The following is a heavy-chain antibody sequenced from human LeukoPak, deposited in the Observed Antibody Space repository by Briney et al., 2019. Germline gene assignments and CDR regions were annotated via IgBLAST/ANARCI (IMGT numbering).Heavy chain of an antibody. CDR1: GFTVRGSS. V-gene: IGHV3-73*01. CDR3: ATFH. CDR2: VRSKTDNYAT. J-gene: IGHJ1*01. Sequence: GGSLRVSHAASGFTVRGSSLHWVRQASGKGLEWVGRVRSKTDNYATAYSASVQGRFTVSRDDSKNTAYLQMNSLKPEDTAIYYCATFHWG.